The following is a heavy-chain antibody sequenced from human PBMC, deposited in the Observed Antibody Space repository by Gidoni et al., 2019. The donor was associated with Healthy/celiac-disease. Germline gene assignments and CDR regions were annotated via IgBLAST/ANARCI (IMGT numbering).Heavy chain of an antibody. V-gene: IGHV3-53*01. CDR3: ARGGYDFWSGFRPTGYYGMDV. Sequence: EVQLVESGGGLIQPGGSLRLSCAASGFTVSSNYMSWVRQAPGKGLEWVSVIYSGGSTYYADSVKGRFTISRDNSKNTLYLQMNSLRAEDTAVYYCARGGYDFWSGFRPTGYYGMDVWGQGTTVTVSS. CDR2: IYSGGST. J-gene: IGHJ6*02. D-gene: IGHD3-3*01. CDR1: GFTVSSNY.